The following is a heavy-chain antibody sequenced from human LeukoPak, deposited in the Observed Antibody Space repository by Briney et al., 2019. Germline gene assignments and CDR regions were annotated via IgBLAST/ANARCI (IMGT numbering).Heavy chain of an antibody. CDR3: SRHIVGARTYFDY. V-gene: IGHV3-49*04. Sequence: PGGSLRLSCAASGFSFSSYEMNWVRQAPGKGLEWVGFITSKAYGATTDYAASVKGRFTISRDDSKSIAYLQMNSLKTEDTAVYYCSRHIVGARTYFDYWGQGALVTVSS. CDR1: GFSFSSYE. J-gene: IGHJ4*02. CDR2: ITSKAYGATT. D-gene: IGHD1-26*01.